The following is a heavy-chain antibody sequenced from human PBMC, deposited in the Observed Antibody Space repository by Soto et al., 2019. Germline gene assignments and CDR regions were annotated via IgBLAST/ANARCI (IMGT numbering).Heavy chain of an antibody. CDR2: ITSDGGST. CDR3: AREGSGYYMDV. J-gene: IGHJ6*03. Sequence: EVQLVESGGGLVQPGGSLRLSCAASGFTFSSHWLHWVRQAPGKGLMWVSRITSDGGSTSYADSVKGRFTLSRDNAKNTLYLQMNSLRAEDTAVYYCAREGSGYYMDVWGKGTTVTVSS. V-gene: IGHV3-74*01. D-gene: IGHD2-15*01. CDR1: GFTFSSHW.